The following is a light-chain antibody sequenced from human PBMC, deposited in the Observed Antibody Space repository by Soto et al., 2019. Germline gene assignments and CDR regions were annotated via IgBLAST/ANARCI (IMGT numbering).Light chain of an antibody. J-gene: IGKJ3*01. V-gene: IGKV3-20*01. CDR2: GAS. CDR3: QQFGISPLFT. Sequence: EIVLTQSPGTLSLCPGERATLSCRASQSVSSSYLAWYQQKPGQAPRLLIYGASSRATGMPDRFSGSGSGTDCTLTISRLELEAFAVDYCQQFGISPLFTFGPGTKVDGK. CDR1: QSVSSSY.